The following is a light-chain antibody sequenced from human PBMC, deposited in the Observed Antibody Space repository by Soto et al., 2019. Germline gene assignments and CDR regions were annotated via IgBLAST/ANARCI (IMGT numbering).Light chain of an antibody. CDR1: RRDVGGYNY. CDR3: CSYAGSYTWV. CDR2: DVS. Sequence: QSALTQPRSVSGSPGQSVTISCTGTRRDVGGYNYVSWYQQHPGKAPKLMIYDVSKWPSGVPDRFSGSKSGNTASLTISGLQAEDEADYYCCSYAGSYTWVFGGGTKLTVL. V-gene: IGLV2-11*01. J-gene: IGLJ3*02.